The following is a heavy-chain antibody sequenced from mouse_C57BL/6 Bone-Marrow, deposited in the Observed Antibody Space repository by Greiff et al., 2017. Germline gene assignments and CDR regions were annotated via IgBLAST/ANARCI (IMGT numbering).Heavy chain of an antibody. V-gene: IGHV1-64*01. J-gene: IGHJ1*03. CDR3: AVITTAYFDV. D-gene: IGHD1-1*01. CDR1: GYTFTSYW. Sequence: QVQLKQPGAELVKPGASVKLSCKASGYTFTSYWMHWVKQRPGQGLEWIGMIHPNSGSTNYNEKFKSKATLTVDKSSSTAYMQLSSLTSEDSAVYYCAVITTAYFDVWGTGTTVTVSS. CDR2: IHPNSGST.